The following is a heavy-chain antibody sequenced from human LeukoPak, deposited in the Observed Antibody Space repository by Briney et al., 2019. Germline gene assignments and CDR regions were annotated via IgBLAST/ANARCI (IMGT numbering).Heavy chain of an antibody. CDR1: GGSFSGYY. Sequence: PSETLSLTCAVYGGSFSGYYWSWIRQPPGKGLEWIGEINHSGSTNYNPSLKSRVTISVDTSKNQFSLKLSSVTAADTAVYYCARHFRDSSGYYLNWFDPWGQGTLVTVSS. CDR2: INHSGST. V-gene: IGHV4-34*01. J-gene: IGHJ5*02. CDR3: ARHFRDSSGYYLNWFDP. D-gene: IGHD3-22*01.